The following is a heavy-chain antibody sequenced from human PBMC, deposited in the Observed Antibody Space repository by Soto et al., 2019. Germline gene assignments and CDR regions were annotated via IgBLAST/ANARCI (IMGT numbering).Heavy chain of an antibody. Sequence: QVQLVQSGAEEKKPGASVKVSCKASGYTFTSYAMHWVRQAPGQRHEWMGWINAGNGNTKYSQKFQGRVTSTRDTSASAAYMELSSLRSEDTAVYYCARGIAPYYFDYWGQGTLVTVSS. D-gene: IGHD6-13*01. V-gene: IGHV1-3*05. CDR1: GYTFTSYA. CDR2: INAGNGNT. CDR3: ARGIAPYYFDY. J-gene: IGHJ4*02.